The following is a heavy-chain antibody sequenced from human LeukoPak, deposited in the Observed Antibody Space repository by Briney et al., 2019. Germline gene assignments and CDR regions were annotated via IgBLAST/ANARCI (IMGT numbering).Heavy chain of an antibody. CDR1: GFTFSSYA. J-gene: IGHJ4*02. Sequence: PGGSLRLSCAASGFTFSSYAMSWVRQAPGKGLEWVSAISGSGGSTYYADSVKGRFTISRDNSKNTLYLQMNSLRAEDTAVYYCARAGVRGVIRASVYWGQGTLVTVSS. CDR2: ISGSGGST. D-gene: IGHD3-10*01. CDR3: ARAGVRGVIRASVY. V-gene: IGHV3-23*01.